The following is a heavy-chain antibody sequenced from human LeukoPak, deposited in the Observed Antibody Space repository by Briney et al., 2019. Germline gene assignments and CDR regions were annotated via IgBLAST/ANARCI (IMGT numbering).Heavy chain of an antibody. V-gene: IGHV3-64*02. J-gene: IGHJ4*02. Sequence: GGSLRLSCAASGFVFSNYAMHWVRQAPGKGLQYVSAISSNGGGTYYADSVKGRFSISRDNSKNTLYLQMNSLRAEDTAVYYCAKDIWMTDFDYWGQGTLVTVSS. CDR2: ISSNGGGT. CDR3: AKDIWMTDFDY. CDR1: GFVFSNYA. D-gene: IGHD2-15*01.